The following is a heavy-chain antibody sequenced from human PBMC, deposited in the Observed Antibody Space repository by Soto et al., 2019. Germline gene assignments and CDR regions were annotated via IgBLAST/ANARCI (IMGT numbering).Heavy chain of an antibody. D-gene: IGHD5-18*01. V-gene: IGHV3-7*01. Sequence: GWSLRLSCAASEFSFRSYWMTWVRQAPGKGLEWVALINEDGSQKYYVGSVKGRFIISRDNAKDSVYMQMDSLRAGDTAVYFCARVGRYGWDFDHWGQGTLVTVSS. CDR2: INEDGSQK. CDR3: ARVGRYGWDFDH. CDR1: EFSFRSYW. J-gene: IGHJ4*02.